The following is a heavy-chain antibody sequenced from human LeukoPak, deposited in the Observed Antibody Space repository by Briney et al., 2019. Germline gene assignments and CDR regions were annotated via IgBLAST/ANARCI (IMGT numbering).Heavy chain of an antibody. V-gene: IGHV4-59*12. Sequence: SETLSLTCAVYGGSFSGYYWSWIRQPPGRGLEWIGYIYYSGSTNYNPSLKSRVTISVDTSKNQFSLKLSSVTAADTAVYYCARGPRGGIVYWGQGTLVTVSS. CDR3: ARGPRGGIVY. J-gene: IGHJ4*02. CDR2: IYYSGST. CDR1: GGSFSGYY. D-gene: IGHD4-23*01.